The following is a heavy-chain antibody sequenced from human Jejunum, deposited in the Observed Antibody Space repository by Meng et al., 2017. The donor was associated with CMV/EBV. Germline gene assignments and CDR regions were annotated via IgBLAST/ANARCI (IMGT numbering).Heavy chain of an antibody. D-gene: IGHD6-19*01. CDR1: YT. J-gene: IGHJ6*02. Sequence: YTMTWLRQAPGKGLGWVSRVRGDGGGAAYAASVQDRFTISRDNANNSLYLQMNSLRAEDTGVYYCARDFSGSSYVVYYYYGMDVWGQGTTVTVSS. V-gene: IGHV3-21*01. CDR3: ARDFSGSSYVVYYYYGMDV. CDR2: VRGDGGGA.